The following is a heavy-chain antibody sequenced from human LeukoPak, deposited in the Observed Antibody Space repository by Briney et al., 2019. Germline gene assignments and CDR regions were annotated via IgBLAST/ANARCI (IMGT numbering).Heavy chain of an antibody. V-gene: IGHV1-2*02. D-gene: IGHD5-12*01. J-gene: IGHJ4*02. CDR3: ARDPSNSGYDYLYYFDY. Sequence: ASVKVSCKASGYAFTGYYMHWVRQAPGQGLEWMGWINPDNGGTSYAQKFQGRVTMTRDTSISTAYMELSRLRSDDTAVYYCARDPSNSGYDYLYYFDYWGQGTLVTVSS. CDR1: GYAFTGYY. CDR2: INPDNGGT.